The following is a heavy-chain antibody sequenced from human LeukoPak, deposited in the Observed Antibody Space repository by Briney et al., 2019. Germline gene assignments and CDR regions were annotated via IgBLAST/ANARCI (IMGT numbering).Heavy chain of an antibody. D-gene: IGHD3-10*01. CDR3: AREGFGDTMVRGVISDAFDS. CDR2: IYTSGST. Sequence: PSETLSLTCTVSGGSISSGSYYWSWIRQPAGKGLDWIERIYTSGSTNYNPSLQSRVTISVDTCKNQFSLKLSSVTAADTAVYYCAREGFGDTMVRGVISDAFDSWGQGTMVTVSS. CDR1: GGSISSGSYY. V-gene: IGHV4-61*02. J-gene: IGHJ3*02.